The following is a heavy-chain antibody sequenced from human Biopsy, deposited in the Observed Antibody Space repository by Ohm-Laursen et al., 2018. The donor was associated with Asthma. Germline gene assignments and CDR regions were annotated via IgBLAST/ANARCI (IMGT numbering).Heavy chain of an antibody. D-gene: IGHD2-2*01. V-gene: IGHV3-7*01. CDR2: IKKGGSEK. CDR3: ARGGYCTSPTCPWGRYATDV. CDR1: GFTFNSYW. Sequence: SLRLSCAASGFTFNSYWMSWVRQAPGKGLEWVANIKKGGSEKYYVDSVKGRFTISRDNAKNSLYLHMNSLRAEDTAVYYCARGGYCTSPTCPWGRYATDVWGQGTTVTVSS. J-gene: IGHJ6*02.